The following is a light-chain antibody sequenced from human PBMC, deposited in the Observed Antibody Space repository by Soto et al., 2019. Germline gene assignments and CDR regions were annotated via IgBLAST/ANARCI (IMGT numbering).Light chain of an antibody. CDR1: SSNIGAHYD. Sequence: QSVLTQPPSVSGAPGQRVTISCTGSSSNIGAHYDVHWYQQLPGTAPKLLIYGNSNRPSGVPDRFSGSKSGTSASLAITGLQAEDEADYYCQSYDSSLSALFGGGTQLTVL. V-gene: IGLV1-40*01. CDR2: GNS. CDR3: QSYDSSLSAL. J-gene: IGLJ7*01.